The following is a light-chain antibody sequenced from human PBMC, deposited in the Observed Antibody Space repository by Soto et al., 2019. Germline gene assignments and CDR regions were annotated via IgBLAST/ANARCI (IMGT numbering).Light chain of an antibody. CDR1: SSNIGADFG. V-gene: IGLV1-40*01. J-gene: IGLJ1*01. CDR2: NND. CDR3: QSYDSSLSGYV. Sequence: QSVLTQPPSVSGAPGLRVTVSCTGNSSNIGADFGVHWYRQVPGTAPKLLIFNNDNRPSGIPDRFSGSRSGSSASLAITGLQAEDEATYYCQSYDSSLSGYVFXSGTKVTVL.